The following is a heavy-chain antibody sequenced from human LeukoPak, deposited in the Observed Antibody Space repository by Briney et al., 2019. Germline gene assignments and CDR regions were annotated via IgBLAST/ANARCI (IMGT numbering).Heavy chain of an antibody. D-gene: IGHD1-26*01. V-gene: IGHV3-23*01. J-gene: IGHJ4*02. Sequence: GGSLRLSCAASGFTFSTFGMSWVRRAPGKGPERVSGITGSGATTYYADSVKGRFTISRDNSQNTLYLQMNTLRAEDTAVYYCAKVVSGFHFDCWGQGTLVTVSS. CDR1: GFTFSTFG. CDR3: AKVVSGFHFDC. CDR2: ITGSGATT.